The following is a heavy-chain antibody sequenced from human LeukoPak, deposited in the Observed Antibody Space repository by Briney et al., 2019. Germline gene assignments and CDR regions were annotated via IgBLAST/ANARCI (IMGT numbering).Heavy chain of an antibody. CDR1: GYTFTGYY. CDR2: INPNSGGT. D-gene: IGHD3-3*01. Sequence: ASVKVSCKASGYTFTGYYMHWVRQAPGRGLEWMGWINPNSGGTNYAQKFQGRVTMTRDTSISTAYMELSRLRSDDTAVYYCARAGGYDFWSGAHNNWFDPWGQGTLVTVSS. J-gene: IGHJ5*02. V-gene: IGHV1-2*02. CDR3: ARAGGYDFWSGAHNNWFDP.